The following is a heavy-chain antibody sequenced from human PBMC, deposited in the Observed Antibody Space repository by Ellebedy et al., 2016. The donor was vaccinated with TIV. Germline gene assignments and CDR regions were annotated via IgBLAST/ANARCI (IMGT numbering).Heavy chain of an antibody. J-gene: IGHJ4*02. CDR3: ESSRYHYYVGNTVFAY. CDR1: GFTFSDSW. V-gene: IGHV3-7*03. D-gene: IGHD3-10*01. Sequence: PGGSLRLSCAASGFTFSDSWMTWVRQAPGKGLEWVANINQDASRKYYLDSVKGRFTVSRDNAKNSLYLQMNSLRAEDTAIYYCESSRYHYYVGNTVFAYWGQGTLVTVSS. CDR2: INQDASRK.